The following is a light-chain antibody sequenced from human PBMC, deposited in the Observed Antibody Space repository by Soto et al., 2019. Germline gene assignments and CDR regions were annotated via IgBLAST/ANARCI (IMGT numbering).Light chain of an antibody. CDR2: AAS. J-gene: IGKJ2*01. CDR3: QHYDSSPPYT. CDR1: RSFASSY. Sequence: EIVLTQSPVTLSLSPGERATLSCRSSRSFASSYLGWYQQKPGQAPRLLIYAASTRATVIPDRFSGSGSATDFTLTISRLEPEDSSVEYCQHYDSSPPYTCGQGTKLEIK. V-gene: IGKV3-20*01.